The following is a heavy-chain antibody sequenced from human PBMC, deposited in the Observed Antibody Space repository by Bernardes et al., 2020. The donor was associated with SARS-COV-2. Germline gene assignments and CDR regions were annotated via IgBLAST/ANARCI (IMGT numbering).Heavy chain of an antibody. V-gene: IGHV3-30*18. Sequence: SLIRSCVASGFTFHRHGIHWVRQAPGQGLEWVAVISYDGSNKYYVDSVKGRFTVSKDDSKKTVYLQMNSLRVEDTAVYYCAKDVNYDFWSGDYYGLDVWGQGTTVTVSS. D-gene: IGHD3-3*01. CDR1: GFTFHRHG. J-gene: IGHJ6*02. CDR2: ISYDGSNK. CDR3: AKDVNYDFWSGDYYGLDV.